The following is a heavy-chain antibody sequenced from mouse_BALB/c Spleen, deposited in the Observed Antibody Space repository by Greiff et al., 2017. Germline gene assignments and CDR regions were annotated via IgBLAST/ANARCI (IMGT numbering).Heavy chain of an antibody. CDR2: ISSGGST. J-gene: IGHJ2*01. CDR3: ARGGSTMILDY. CDR1: GFTFSSYA. Sequence: EVHLVESGGGLVKPGGSLKLSCAASGFTFSSYAMSWVRQTPEKRLEWVASISSGGSTYYPDSVKGRFTISRDNARNILYLQMSSLRSEDTAMYYCARGGSTMILDYWGQGTTLTVSS. V-gene: IGHV5-6-5*01. D-gene: IGHD2-4*01.